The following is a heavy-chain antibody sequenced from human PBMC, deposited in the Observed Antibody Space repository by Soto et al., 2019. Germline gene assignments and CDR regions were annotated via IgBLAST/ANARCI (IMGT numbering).Heavy chain of an antibody. CDR3: ASAADYGDYDY. V-gene: IGHV4-59*08. CDR1: GGSISSYY. Sequence: SETLSLTCTVSGGSISSYYWSWIRQPPGKGLEWIGYIYYSGSTNYNPSLKSRVTITVDTSKNQFSLKLSSVTAADTAVYYCASAADYGDYDYWGQGTLVTISS. D-gene: IGHD4-17*01. CDR2: IYYSGST. J-gene: IGHJ4*02.